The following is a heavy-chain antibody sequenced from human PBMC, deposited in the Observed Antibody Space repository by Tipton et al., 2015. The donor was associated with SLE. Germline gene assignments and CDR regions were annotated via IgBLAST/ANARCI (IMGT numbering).Heavy chain of an antibody. CDR2: IIPIFGTA. J-gene: IGHJ4*02. V-gene: IGHV1-69*01. CDR3: ARDRLGYCSGGSCHRGVVY. CDR1: GGTFSSYA. Sequence: QLVQSGAEVKKPGSSVKVSCKASGGTFSSYAISWVRQAPGQGLEWMGGIIPIFGTANYAQKFQGRVTITADESTSTAYMELSSLRSEDTAVYYCARDRLGYCSGGSCHRGVVYWGEGTLVTVSS. D-gene: IGHD2-15*01.